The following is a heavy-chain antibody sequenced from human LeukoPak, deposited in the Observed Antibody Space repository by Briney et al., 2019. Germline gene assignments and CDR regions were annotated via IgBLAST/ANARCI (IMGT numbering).Heavy chain of an antibody. J-gene: IGHJ4*02. Sequence: SETLSLPCAVYGGSFSGYYWSWIRQPPGKGLEWIGEINHSGSTNYNPSLKSRVTISVDTSKNQFSLKLSSVTAADTAVYYCASVVDSSICWGQGTLVTVSS. V-gene: IGHV4-34*01. CDR2: INHSGST. CDR1: GGSFSGYY. CDR3: ASVVDSSIC. D-gene: IGHD5-18*01.